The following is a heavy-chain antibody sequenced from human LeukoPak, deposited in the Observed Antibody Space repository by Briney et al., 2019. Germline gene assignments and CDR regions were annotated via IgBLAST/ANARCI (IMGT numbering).Heavy chain of an antibody. CDR1: GGSISSYY. D-gene: IGHD3-22*01. CDR2: IYYSGST. CDR3: ARPGVVTDAFDI. Sequence: SETLSLTCTVSGGSISSYYWSWIRQPPGKGLEWIGYIYYSGSTYYNPSLKSRVTISVDTSKNQFSLKLSSVTAADTAVYYCARPGVVTDAFDIWGQGTMVTVSS. J-gene: IGHJ3*02. V-gene: IGHV4-59*08.